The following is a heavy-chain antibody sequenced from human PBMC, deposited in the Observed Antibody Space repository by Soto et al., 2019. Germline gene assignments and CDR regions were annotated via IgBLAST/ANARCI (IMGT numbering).Heavy chain of an antibody. CDR2: IYYSGST. CDR3: AREDGYNYVDY. J-gene: IGHJ4*02. CDR1: GGSISSGDYY. D-gene: IGHD5-12*01. Sequence: SETLSLTCPVSGGSISSGDYYWSWIRQPPGKGLEWIGYIYYSGSTYYNPSLKSRVTISVDTSKNQFSLKLSSVTAADTAVYYCAREDGYNYVDYWGQGTLVTVSS. V-gene: IGHV4-30-4*01.